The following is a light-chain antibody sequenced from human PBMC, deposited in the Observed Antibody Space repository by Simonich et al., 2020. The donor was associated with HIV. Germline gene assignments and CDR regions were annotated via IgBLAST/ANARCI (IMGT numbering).Light chain of an antibody. CDR2: AAS. CDR3: QQFNSFPLT. CDR1: QGISSY. J-gene: IGKJ4*01. Sequence: IQLTQSPSFLSASVGDRVTITCRASQGISSYLAWYQHKPGKAPNLLIYAASTLQRGVPSRFSGSGSGTDFTLTISSLQPEDFATYYCQQFNSFPLTFGGGTEVEIK. V-gene: IGKV1-9*01.